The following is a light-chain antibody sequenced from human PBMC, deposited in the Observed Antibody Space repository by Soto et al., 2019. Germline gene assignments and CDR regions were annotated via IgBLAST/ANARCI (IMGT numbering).Light chain of an antibody. V-gene: IGKV1-5*03. CDR2: KAS. J-gene: IGKJ1*01. CDR3: QQYNSYSWT. Sequence: QMPQSPSSLSASVGDRVTITCRASQSISSWLAWYQQKPGKAPKLLIYKASTLKSGVPSRFSGSGSGTEFTLTISSLQPDDFATYYCQQYNSYSWTFGQGTKVDI. CDR1: QSISSW.